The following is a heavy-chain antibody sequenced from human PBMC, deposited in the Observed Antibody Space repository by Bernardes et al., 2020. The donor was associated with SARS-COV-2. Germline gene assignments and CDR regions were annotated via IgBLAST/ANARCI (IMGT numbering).Heavy chain of an antibody. Sequence: SETLSLTCAVSGDSLTAHSWWSWVRQSPEKGLEWIGEIHHDGNTNYSPSLKSRVTFLLDKSKNQFSLRLSPVTAADTAFYYCVRNGYYSLDYWGQGTLVTVSS. CDR2: IHHDGNT. D-gene: IGHD3-22*01. J-gene: IGHJ4*02. V-gene: IGHV4-4*02. CDR1: GDSLTAHSW. CDR3: VRNGYYSLDY.